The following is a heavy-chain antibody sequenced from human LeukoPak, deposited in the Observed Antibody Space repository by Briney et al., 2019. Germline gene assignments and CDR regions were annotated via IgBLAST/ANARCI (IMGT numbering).Heavy chain of an antibody. CDR1: GGSISSYY. D-gene: IGHD6-13*01. J-gene: IGHJ6*03. CDR3: ARGIAAAGFYYYYYMDV. V-gene: IGHV4-4*07. CDR2: IYTSGST. Sequence: PSETLSLTCTVSGGSISSYYWSWIRQPAGKGLEWIGRIYTSGSTNYNPSLKSRVTMSVDTSKNQSSLKLSSVTAADTAVYYCARGIAAAGFYYYYYMDVWGKGTTVTVSS.